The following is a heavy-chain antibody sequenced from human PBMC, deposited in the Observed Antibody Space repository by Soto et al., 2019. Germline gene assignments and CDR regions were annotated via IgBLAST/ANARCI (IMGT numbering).Heavy chain of an antibody. D-gene: IGHD2-21*02. Sequence: SETLSLTCTVSGGSINSRSYYWGWIRQSPGKGLEWIGSIYYSGSTYYNPSLKSRVAMSVDTSKNQFSLKLRSVSAADTAVYYCARQRTSVVTQAYFDDWGQGSLVTVSS. CDR2: IYYSGST. CDR1: GGSINSRSYY. J-gene: IGHJ4*02. V-gene: IGHV4-39*01. CDR3: ARQRTSVVTQAYFDD.